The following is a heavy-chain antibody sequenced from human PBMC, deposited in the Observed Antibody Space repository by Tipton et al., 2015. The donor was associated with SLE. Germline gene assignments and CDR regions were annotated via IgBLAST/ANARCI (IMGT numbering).Heavy chain of an antibody. CDR2: IYYSGST. Sequence: TLSLTCTVSGGSISSSSYYWGWIRQPPGKGLEWIGSIYYSGSTNYNPSLKSRVTISVDTSKNQFSLKLSSVTAADTAVYYCARDRETAWELAHFDYWGQGTLVTVSS. J-gene: IGHJ4*02. CDR1: GGSISSSSYY. D-gene: IGHD1-26*01. CDR3: ARDRETAWELAHFDY. V-gene: IGHV4-39*07.